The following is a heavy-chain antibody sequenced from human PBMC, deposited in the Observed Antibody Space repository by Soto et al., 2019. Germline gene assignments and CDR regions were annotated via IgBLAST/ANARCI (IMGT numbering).Heavy chain of an antibody. CDR2: IYYSGST. Sequence: SETLSLTCTVSGGSIDSYYWSWIRQPPGKGLEWIGYIYYSGSTNYNPSLKSRVTISVDTSKNQFSLKLNSVTAADTAVYYCARARRRNYDILTGRDAFDIWGQGTMVTVSS. J-gene: IGHJ3*02. V-gene: IGHV4-59*01. CDR3: ARARRRNYDILTGRDAFDI. D-gene: IGHD3-9*01. CDR1: GGSIDSYY.